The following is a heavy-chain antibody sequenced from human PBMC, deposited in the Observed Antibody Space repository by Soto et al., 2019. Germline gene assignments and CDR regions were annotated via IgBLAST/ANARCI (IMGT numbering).Heavy chain of an antibody. V-gene: IGHV3-33*01. D-gene: IGHD6-6*01. Sequence: QVQLVESGGGVVQPGRSLRLSCAASGFTFSSYGMHWVRQAPGKGLEWVAVIWYDGSNKYYADSVKGRFTISRDNSKNTLYLQMNSLRAEDTAVYYCARGSFSSSYPSRYYYYGMDVWGQGTTVTVSS. CDR1: GFTFSSYG. J-gene: IGHJ6*02. CDR3: ARGSFSSSYPSRYYYYGMDV. CDR2: IWYDGSNK.